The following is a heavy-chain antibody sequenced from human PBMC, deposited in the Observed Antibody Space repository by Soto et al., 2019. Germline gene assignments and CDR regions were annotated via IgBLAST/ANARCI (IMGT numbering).Heavy chain of an antibody. J-gene: IGHJ6*02. V-gene: IGHV1-69*06. Sequence: GASVKVSCKASGGTFSSYAISWVRQAPGQGLEWMGGIIPIFGTANYAQKFQGRVTITADKSTSTAYMELSSLRSEDTAVYYCARGRAARDGMDVWGQGTTVTVSS. CDR1: GGTFSSYA. CDR3: ARGRAARDGMDV. D-gene: IGHD6-6*01. CDR2: IIPIFGTA.